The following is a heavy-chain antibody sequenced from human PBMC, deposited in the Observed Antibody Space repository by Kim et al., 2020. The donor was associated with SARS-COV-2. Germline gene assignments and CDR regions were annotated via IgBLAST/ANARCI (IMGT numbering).Heavy chain of an antibody. CDR3: AAPLDCSGGTCSNEYYYYTVDE. CDR2: IDPGDSYI. D-gene: IGHD2-15*01. Sequence: GESLKISCKGSGYKFTTFWITWVRQMPGKGLEWMGRIDPGDSYIDYSPSFQGHVTISVDKSINTAYLQWDSLKASDTAIYYCAAPLDCSGGTCSNEYYYYTVDEWSQGTTVTV. V-gene: IGHV5-10-1*01. CDR1: GYKFTTFW. J-gene: IGHJ6*02.